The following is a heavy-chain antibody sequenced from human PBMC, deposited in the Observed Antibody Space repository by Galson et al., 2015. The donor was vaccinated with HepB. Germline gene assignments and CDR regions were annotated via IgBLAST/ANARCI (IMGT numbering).Heavy chain of an antibody. CDR3: TTDGNIVVVPAANRDY. J-gene: IGHJ4*02. CDR2: IKSKTDGGTT. V-gene: IGHV3-15*01. D-gene: IGHD2-2*01. Sequence: SLRLSCAASGFTFSNAWMSWVRQAPGKGLEWVGRIKSKTDGGTTDYAAPVKGRFTISRDDSKNTLYLRMNSLKTEDTAVYYCTTDGNIVVVPAANRDYWGQGTLVTVSS. CDR1: GFTFSNAW.